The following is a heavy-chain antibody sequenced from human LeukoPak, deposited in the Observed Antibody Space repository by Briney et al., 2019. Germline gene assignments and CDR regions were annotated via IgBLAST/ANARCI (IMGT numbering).Heavy chain of an antibody. CDR1: GLTFSSYA. D-gene: IGHD3-22*01. J-gene: IGHJ4*02. Sequence: GGSLRLSCAASGLTFSSYAMSWVRQAPGKGLEWVSAISGSGGSTYHADSVKGRFTISRDNSKNTLYLQMHSLRAEDTAVYYCAKDLGRPPRVGGIVGRESRGVRHFDYWGQGTLVTVSS. CDR3: AKDLGRPPRVGGIVGRESRGVRHFDY. V-gene: IGHV3-23*01. CDR2: ISGSGGST.